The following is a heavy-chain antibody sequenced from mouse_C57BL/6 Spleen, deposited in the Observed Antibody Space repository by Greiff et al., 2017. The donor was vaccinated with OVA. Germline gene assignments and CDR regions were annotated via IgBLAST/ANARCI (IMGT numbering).Heavy chain of an antibody. CDR3: SRSEYSNCIDY. CDR2: INPSSGYT. V-gene: IGHV1-7*01. D-gene: IGHD2-5*01. CDR1: GYTFTSYW. Sequence: QVQLKESGAELAKPGASVKLSCKASGYTFTSYWMHWVKQRPGQGLEWIGYINPSSGYTKYNQKFKDKATLTADKSSSTAYMQLSSLTYEDSAVYYCSRSEYSNCIDYWGQGTTLTVSS. J-gene: IGHJ2*01.